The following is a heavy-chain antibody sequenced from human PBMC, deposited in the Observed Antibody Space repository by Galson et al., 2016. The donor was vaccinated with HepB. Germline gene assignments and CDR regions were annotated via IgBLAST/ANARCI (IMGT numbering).Heavy chain of an antibody. V-gene: IGHV3-23*01. CDR1: GFTFRSYA. CDR2: ISGIGGST. Sequence: SLRLSCAASGFTFRSYAMSWVRQAPGKGLEWVSTISGIGGSTYYADSAKGRFTISRENSKNTLYLQMNSLRAEDTAVYYCAKGLYCSGGSCYASYWGQGTLVTVSS. CDR3: AKGLYCSGGSCYASY. J-gene: IGHJ4*02. D-gene: IGHD2-15*01.